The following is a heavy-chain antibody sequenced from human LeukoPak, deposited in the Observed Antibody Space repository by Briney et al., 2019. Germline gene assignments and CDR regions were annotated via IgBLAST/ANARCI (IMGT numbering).Heavy chain of an antibody. Sequence: SETLSLTCTVSGGSISSYYWSWIRQPAGKGLEWIGRIYTSGSTNYNPSLKSRVTMSVDTSKNQFSLKLSSVTAADTAVYYCASSPTTVTTSLVCWGQGTLVTVSS. CDR2: IYTSGST. D-gene: IGHD4-17*01. V-gene: IGHV4-4*07. J-gene: IGHJ4*02. CDR3: ASSPTTVTTSLVC. CDR1: GGSISSYY.